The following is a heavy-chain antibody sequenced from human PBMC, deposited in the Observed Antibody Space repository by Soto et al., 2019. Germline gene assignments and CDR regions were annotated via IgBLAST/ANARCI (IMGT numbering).Heavy chain of an antibody. CDR2: IDYSGGT. CDR3: ARGGYCSGGSCYSNPPDAFDI. J-gene: IGHJ3*02. CDR1: GDSISSKY. Sequence: NPSETLSLTCTVSGDSISSKYWSWIRQPPGNGLEYIGFIDYSGGTSYNPSLKSQVTISVDTSKNQFSLKLSSVTAADTAVYYCARGGYCSGGSCYSNPPDAFDIWGQGTMVTVSS. D-gene: IGHD2-15*01. V-gene: IGHV4-59*08.